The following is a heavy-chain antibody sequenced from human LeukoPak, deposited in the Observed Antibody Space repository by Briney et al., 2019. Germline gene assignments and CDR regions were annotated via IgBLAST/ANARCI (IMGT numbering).Heavy chain of an antibody. CDR3: AKDSGLYSVVVPAAMGYYFDY. CDR2: IRYDGSNK. V-gene: IGHV3-30*02. Sequence: GGSLRLSCAAPGFTFSSYGMHWVRQAPGKGLEWVAFIRYDGSNKYYADSVKGRFTISRDNSKNPLYLQMNSLRAEDTAVYYCAKDSGLYSVVVPAAMGYYFDYWGQGTLVTVSS. CDR1: GFTFSSYG. D-gene: IGHD2-2*01. J-gene: IGHJ4*02.